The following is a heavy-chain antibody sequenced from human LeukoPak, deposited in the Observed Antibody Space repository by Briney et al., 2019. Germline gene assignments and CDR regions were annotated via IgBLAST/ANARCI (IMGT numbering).Heavy chain of an antibody. V-gene: IGHV4-59*07. J-gene: IGHJ4*02. Sequence: SDTLSLTCTVSGGSISSYYWSWIRQPPGKGLEWIGDIYYSGSTNYNPSLKSRVTISVDTSTNQFSLKLTSVTAADTAVYYCVRANYFDYWGQGTLVTVSS. CDR2: IYYSGST. CDR3: VRANYFDY. CDR1: GGSISSYY.